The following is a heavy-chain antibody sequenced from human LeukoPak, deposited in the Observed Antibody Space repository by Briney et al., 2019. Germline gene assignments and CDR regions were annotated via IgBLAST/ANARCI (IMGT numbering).Heavy chain of an antibody. CDR2: ISGSGDST. V-gene: IGHV3-23*01. CDR1: GFTFSIYA. Sequence: GGSLRLSCAASGFTFSIYAMTWVRQAPGKGLEWVSAISGSGDSTYYADSVKGRFTISRDNSKNTLHLQMNSLRAEDTAVYYCARSLATSYYYMDVWGKGTTVTVSS. CDR3: ARSLATSYYYMDV. D-gene: IGHD5-12*01. J-gene: IGHJ6*03.